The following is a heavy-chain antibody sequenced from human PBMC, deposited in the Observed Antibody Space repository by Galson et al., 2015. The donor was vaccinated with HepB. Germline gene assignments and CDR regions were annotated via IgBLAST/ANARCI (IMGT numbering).Heavy chain of an antibody. D-gene: IGHD3-22*01. Sequence: QSGAEVKKPGESLRISCKGSGYSFTSYWISWVRQMPGKGPEWMGRIDPSDSYTNYSPSFQGHVTISADKSISTAYLQWSSLKASDTAMYYCASGSYYDSSGYSSVDYWGQGTLVTVSS. CDR3: ASGSYYDSSGYSSVDY. CDR2: IDPSDSYT. J-gene: IGHJ4*02. CDR1: GYSFTSYW. V-gene: IGHV5-10-1*01.